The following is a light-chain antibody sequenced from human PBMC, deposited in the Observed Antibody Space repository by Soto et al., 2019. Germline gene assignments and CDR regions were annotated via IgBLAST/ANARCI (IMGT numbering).Light chain of an antibody. CDR1: QTIRSNY. Sequence: ETVLTQXPGTLSLSPGERATLSCRASQTIRSNYLAWYRQTPGQAPRLLIYGASNRATGIADRFSGSGSGTDFTLIISRLEPEDFAMYYCQQYGSSPWTFGQGTKVEIK. J-gene: IGKJ1*01. CDR3: QQYGSSPWT. V-gene: IGKV3-20*01. CDR2: GAS.